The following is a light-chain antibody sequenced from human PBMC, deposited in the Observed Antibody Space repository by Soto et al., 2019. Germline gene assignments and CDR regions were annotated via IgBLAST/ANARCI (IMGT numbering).Light chain of an antibody. V-gene: IGLV1-44*01. CDR3: AAWDDSLNGEV. J-gene: IGLJ2*01. CDR2: SND. CDR1: GSNIGSNT. Sequence: QSVLTQPPSASGTPGQKVTISCSGGGSNIGSNTVNWYQQLPGTAPQLLIYSNDQRPSGVPDRFSGSKSGTSASLAISGLQSEDEADYYCAAWDDSLNGEVFGGGTQLTVL.